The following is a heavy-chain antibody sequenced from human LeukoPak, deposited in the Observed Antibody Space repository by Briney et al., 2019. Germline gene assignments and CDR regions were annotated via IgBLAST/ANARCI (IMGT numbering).Heavy chain of an antibody. CDR1: GYTFTSYY. CDR2: IYPSGGST. Sequence: ASVKVSCKASGYTFTSYYMHWVRQAPGQGLEWMGIIYPSGGSTSYAQKFQGRVTMTRDTSTSTVYMDLSSLRSEDTAVYYCARSQRINAFRIWGQGTMVTVSS. J-gene: IGHJ3*02. V-gene: IGHV1-46*01. D-gene: IGHD6-25*01. CDR3: ARSQRINAFRI.